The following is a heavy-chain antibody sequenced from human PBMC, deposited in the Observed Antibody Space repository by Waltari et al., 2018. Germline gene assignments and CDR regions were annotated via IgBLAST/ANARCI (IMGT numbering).Heavy chain of an antibody. CDR1: GYTFTGYY. CDR2: INPNSGGT. J-gene: IGHJ6*02. CDR3: ARRIAARQGGYGMDV. D-gene: IGHD6-6*01. Sequence: QVQLVQSGAEVKKPGASVKVSCKASGYTFTGYYMHWVRQAPGQGLEWRGCINPNSGGTNYAQKFQGRVTMTSDTPISTAYMELSRLSSDDTAVYYCARRIAARQGGYGMDVWGQGTTVTVSS. V-gene: IGHV1-2*02.